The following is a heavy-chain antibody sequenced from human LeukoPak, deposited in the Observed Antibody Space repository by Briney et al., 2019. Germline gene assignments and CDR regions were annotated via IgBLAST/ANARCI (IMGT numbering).Heavy chain of an antibody. J-gene: IGHJ4*02. CDR1: GYTFTSYD. CDR3: ARGGYSYGSCYYGSGSYNY. CDR2: MNPNSGNT. D-gene: IGHD3-10*01. V-gene: IGHV1-8*03. Sequence: ASVKVSCKASGYTFTSYDINWVRQATGQGLEWMGWMNPNSGNTGYAQKFQGRVTITRNTSISTAYMELSSLRSEDTAVYHCARGGYSYGSCYYGSGSYNYWGQGTLVTVSS.